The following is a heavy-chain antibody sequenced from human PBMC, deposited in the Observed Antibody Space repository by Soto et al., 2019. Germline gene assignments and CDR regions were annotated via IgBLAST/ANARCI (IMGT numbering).Heavy chain of an antibody. CDR2: IDPSDSYT. CDR1: GYSFTKYW. D-gene: IGHD3-22*01. V-gene: IGHV5-10-1*01. CDR3: ARHLMSMIGTTPAFEI. J-gene: IGHJ3*02. Sequence: GESLKISCNGSGYSFTKYWITWVRQMPGKGLEWMGRIDPSDSYTDYSPSFQGHVTMSTDKSITTAYLQWNSLRASDTAIYYCARHLMSMIGTTPAFEIWGQGTKVTVSS.